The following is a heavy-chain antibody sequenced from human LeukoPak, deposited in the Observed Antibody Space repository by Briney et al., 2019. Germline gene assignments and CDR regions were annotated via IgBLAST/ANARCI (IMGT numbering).Heavy chain of an antibody. J-gene: IGHJ6*03. Sequence: ASVKVSCKASGYTFTSYGISWERQAPGQGLEWMGWISAYNGNTNYAQKLQGRVTMTTDTSTSTAYMELRSLRSDDTAVYYCAFSRYYLQGSYYYMDVWGKGTTVTVSS. CDR3: AFSRYYLQGSYYYMDV. D-gene: IGHD2/OR15-2a*01. CDR1: GYTFTSYG. V-gene: IGHV1-18*01. CDR2: ISAYNGNT.